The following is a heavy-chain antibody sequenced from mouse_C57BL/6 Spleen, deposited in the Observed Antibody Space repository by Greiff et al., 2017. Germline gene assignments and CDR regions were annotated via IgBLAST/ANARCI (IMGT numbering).Heavy chain of an antibody. V-gene: IGHV5-17*01. CDR2: LSSGSSTI. J-gene: IGHJ1*03. D-gene: IGHD1-1*01. CDR3: ERGFPHYDGSSPLWYFDV. Sequence: EVKLMESGGGLVKPGGSLKLSCAASGFTLSDYGMHWVRQAPEKGLEWVAYLSSGSSTIYYAAPVKGRFTISRVNAKNTLFLQMTSLRAEDTARYYYERGFPHYDGSSPLWYFDVWGTGTTVTVSS. CDR1: GFTLSDYG.